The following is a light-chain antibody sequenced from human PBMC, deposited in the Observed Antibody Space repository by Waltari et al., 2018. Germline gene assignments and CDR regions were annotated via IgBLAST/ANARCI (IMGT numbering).Light chain of an antibody. CDR3: QQYHEWPYT. J-gene: IGKJ2*01. Sequence: MTQSPGTLYMSPGARATLSCLATQSVGKDVAWYQQRPGQTPRLLIYVTSSTGTGVPARFSGSGSGTEFTLTISSLQSEDFAIYYCQQYHEWPYTFGQGTRVEIK. V-gene: IGKV3-15*01. CDR2: VTS. CDR1: QSVGKD.